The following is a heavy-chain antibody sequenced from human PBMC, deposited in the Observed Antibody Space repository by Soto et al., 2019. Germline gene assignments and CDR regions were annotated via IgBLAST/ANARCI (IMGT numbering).Heavy chain of an antibody. CDR1: GFIFNKAW. Sequence: SLRLSCAGTGFIFNKAWMSWVRQAPGKGLEWVGRIKSKTSGGTAEYGTPVKGRFTISRDDSKSILYLQLNSLKIEDTAVYYCTTGSLFDIVTGSEDYWGQGNQVTVSS. D-gene: IGHD3-9*01. CDR3: TTGSLFDIVTGSEDY. V-gene: IGHV3-15*01. J-gene: IGHJ4*02. CDR2: IKSKTSGGTA.